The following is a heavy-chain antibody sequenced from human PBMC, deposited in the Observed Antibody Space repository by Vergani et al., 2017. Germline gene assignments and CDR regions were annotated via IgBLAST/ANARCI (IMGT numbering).Heavy chain of an antibody. J-gene: IGHJ6*02. D-gene: IGHD2-8*01. V-gene: IGHV3-21*02. CDR1: GFTFSDFS. CDR2: IGSSGPYI. Sequence: EVQLEQSGGGLAQPGGSLRLSCAASGFTFSDFSMSWVRQAPGKGLEWVAFIGSSGPYINYADSVKGRFIISRDNTNNSLFLQLRSLRAEDAAVYYCARDCTSGGCPDNYGMDVWGQGATVTVSS. CDR3: ARDCTSGGCPDNYGMDV.